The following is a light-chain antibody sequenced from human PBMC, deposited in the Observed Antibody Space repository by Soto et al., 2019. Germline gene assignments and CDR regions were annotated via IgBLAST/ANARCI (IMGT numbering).Light chain of an antibody. V-gene: IGLV6-57*04. Sequence: NFMLTQPHSVSESPGKTLSISCTRSSGSIANNYVQWYQQRPGSAPTTVIYENNQRLSGVPDRFSGSTDGSSNSASRTISGLQTEDEADYYCQSYDSDFVVFGGVTTLTVL. CDR3: QSYDSDFVV. CDR1: SGSIANNY. CDR2: ENN. J-gene: IGLJ2*01.